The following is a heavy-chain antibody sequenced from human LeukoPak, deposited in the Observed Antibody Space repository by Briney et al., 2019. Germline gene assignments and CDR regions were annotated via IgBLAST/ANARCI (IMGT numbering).Heavy chain of an antibody. CDR3: TRRLDD. J-gene: IGHJ4*02. CDR1: GFTFNNFW. Sequence: PGGSLRLSCAASGFTFNNFWMSWVRQAPGKGLEWVANIKHDGSEKNCLDSVKGRFTISRDNARNSLYLQMNGLRVEDSAVYYCTRRLDDWGQGTLVTVSS. V-gene: IGHV3-7*01. CDR2: IKHDGSEK. D-gene: IGHD3-16*01.